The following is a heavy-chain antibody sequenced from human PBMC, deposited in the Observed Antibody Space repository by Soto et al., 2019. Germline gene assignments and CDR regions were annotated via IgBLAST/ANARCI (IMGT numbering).Heavy chain of an antibody. CDR1: GFTFSSYS. V-gene: IGHV3-48*01. Sequence: HPGGSLRLSCAASGFTFSSYSMNWVRQAPGKGLEWVSYISSSSSTIYYADSVKGRFTISRDNAKNSLYLQMNSLRAEDTAVYYCARDLHVILWFGERPRYMDVWGKGTTVTVSS. CDR2: ISSSSSTI. D-gene: IGHD3-10*01. CDR3: ARDLHVILWFGERPRYMDV. J-gene: IGHJ6*03.